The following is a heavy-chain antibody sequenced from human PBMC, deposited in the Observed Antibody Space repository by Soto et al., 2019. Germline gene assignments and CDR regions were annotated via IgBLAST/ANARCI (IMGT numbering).Heavy chain of an antibody. Sequence: QVQLQESGPGLVKPSQTLSLTCTVSGGSISSGGYYWSWIRQHPGKGLEWIGYIYYSGSTYYHPSLKSRVTISVDTSKNPFYLQLSSVTAADTAVYYCARVPPIVLVPAASPVAFDYWCQGTLVTVSS. J-gene: IGHJ4*02. CDR1: GGSISSGGYY. V-gene: IGHV4-31*03. D-gene: IGHD2-2*01. CDR2: IYYSGST. CDR3: ARVPPIVLVPAASPVAFDY.